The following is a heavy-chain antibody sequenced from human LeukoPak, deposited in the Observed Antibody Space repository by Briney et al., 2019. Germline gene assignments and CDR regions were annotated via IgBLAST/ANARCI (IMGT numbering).Heavy chain of an antibody. J-gene: IGHJ4*02. Sequence: GGSLRLSCAASGFTFSSYRMNWVRRAPGKGLEWVSSISSSSSYIYYADSVKGRFTISRDNAKNSLYLQMNSLRAEDTAVYYCASSPSLGATTSFDYWGQGTLVTVSS. D-gene: IGHD1-26*01. V-gene: IGHV3-21*01. CDR1: GFTFSSYR. CDR2: ISSSSSYI. CDR3: ASSPSLGATTSFDY.